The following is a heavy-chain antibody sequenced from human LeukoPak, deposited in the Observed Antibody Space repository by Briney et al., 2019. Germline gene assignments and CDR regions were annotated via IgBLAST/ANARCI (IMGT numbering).Heavy chain of an antibody. Sequence: SETLSLNCTVSGGSISSSSYYGGWIRQPPGEGLEWIGSIYYSVCTYYNPSLKSPVTIPVDTSKNQFSLNLSSVTAAATAVYYCAGLGATLSRQSDYWGQGTLVTVSS. CDR3: AGLGATLSRQSDY. J-gene: IGHJ4*02. V-gene: IGHV4-39*01. CDR2: IYYSVCT. D-gene: IGHD1-26*01. CDR1: GGSISSSSYY.